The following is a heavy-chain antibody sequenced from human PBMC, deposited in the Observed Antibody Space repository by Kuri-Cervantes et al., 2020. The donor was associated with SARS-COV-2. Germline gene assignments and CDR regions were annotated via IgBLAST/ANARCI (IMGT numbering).Heavy chain of an antibody. Sequence: GESLKISCAASGFTFSNYGMHWVRQAPGKGLEWVAGISYNGSNEYYADSVKGRFTISRDNSKNTLYLQVNSLRAEDTSVYYCAKDPGTMARGHYYYGMDVWGQGTTVTVSS. CDR1: GFTFSNYG. J-gene: IGHJ6*02. CDR3: AKDPGTMARGHYYYGMDV. D-gene: IGHD3-10*01. CDR2: ISYNGSNE. V-gene: IGHV3-30*18.